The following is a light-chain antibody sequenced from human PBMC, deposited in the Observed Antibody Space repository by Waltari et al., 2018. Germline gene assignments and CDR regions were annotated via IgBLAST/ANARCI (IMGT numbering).Light chain of an antibody. J-gene: IGKJ1*01. CDR2: KAS. V-gene: IGKV1-5*03. Sequence: DIQMTQSPSTLSASVGDRVTITCRASQSIDNWLAWYQQKPGKAPKLLIFKASTLESGVPSRFSVSGSGTEFTLTISSLQPDDFATYYCQQYNSYSRTFGQGTKVEIK. CDR1: QSIDNW. CDR3: QQYNSYSRT.